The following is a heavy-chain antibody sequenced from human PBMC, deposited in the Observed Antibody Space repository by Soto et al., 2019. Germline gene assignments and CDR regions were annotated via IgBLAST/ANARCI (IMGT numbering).Heavy chain of an antibody. D-gene: IGHD1-1*01. CDR3: AHRRQYNWNRRSMAFDI. V-gene: IGHV2-5*02. CDR1: GFSLSTSGVG. Sequence: SGPTLVKPTQTLTLTCTFSGFSLSTSGVGVGWIRQPPGKALEWLALIYWDDDKRYSPSLKSRLTITKDTSKNQVVLTMTNMDPVDTATYYCAHRRQYNWNRRSMAFDIWGQGTMVTVSS. CDR2: IYWDDDK. J-gene: IGHJ3*02.